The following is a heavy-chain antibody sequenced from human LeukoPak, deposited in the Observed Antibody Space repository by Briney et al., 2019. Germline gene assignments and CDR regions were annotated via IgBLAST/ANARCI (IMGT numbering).Heavy chain of an antibody. Sequence: ASVKVSCKASGYTFTGYYMHWVRQAPGQGLEWMGRINPNSGGTNYAQKFQGRVTMTRDTSISTAYMELSRLRSDDTAVYYCARSVVWFGSPYNWFDPWGQGTLDTVSS. CDR3: ARSVVWFGSPYNWFDP. V-gene: IGHV1-2*06. D-gene: IGHD3-10*01. CDR1: GYTFTGYY. J-gene: IGHJ5*02. CDR2: INPNSGGT.